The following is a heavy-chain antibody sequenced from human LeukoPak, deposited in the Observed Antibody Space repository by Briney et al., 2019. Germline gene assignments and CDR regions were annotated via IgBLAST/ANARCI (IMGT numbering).Heavy chain of an antibody. CDR2: ISNDGSHE. D-gene: IGHD2-2*01. Sequence: PGGSLRLSCAASGFTFTSYNMHWVRQAPGKGLEWVALISNDGSHEYYSDSVKGRFSISRDNSKNTLYLQMNSLRGDDTAVYYCAKDKTSYDSGWYMDVWGKGTTVTVSS. V-gene: IGHV3-30*18. J-gene: IGHJ6*03. CDR1: GFTFTSYN. CDR3: AKDKTSYDSGWYMDV.